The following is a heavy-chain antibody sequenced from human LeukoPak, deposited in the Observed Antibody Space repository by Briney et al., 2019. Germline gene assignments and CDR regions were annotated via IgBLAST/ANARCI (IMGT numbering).Heavy chain of an antibody. Sequence: GGSLRLSCAASGFTFSNHGMHWVRQAPGKGLEWVAVILYDASSKYYADSVKGRFTISRDNSKNTLYLQVNSLRAEDAAVYYCASVAAEYYYGMDVWGQGTTVTVSS. D-gene: IGHD6-19*01. J-gene: IGHJ6*02. CDR2: ILYDASSK. V-gene: IGHV3-30*03. CDR1: GFTFSNHG. CDR3: ASVAAEYYYGMDV.